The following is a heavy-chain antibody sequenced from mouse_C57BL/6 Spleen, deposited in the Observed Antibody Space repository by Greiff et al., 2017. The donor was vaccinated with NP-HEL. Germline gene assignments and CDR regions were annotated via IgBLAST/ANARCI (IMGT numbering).Heavy chain of an antibody. CDR1: GFNIKDDY. CDR3: TRGSSPYCYAMDY. D-gene: IGHD1-1*01. J-gene: IGHJ4*01. CDR2: IDPENGDT. V-gene: IGHV14-4*01. Sequence: EVQLQQSGAELVRPGASVKLSCTASGFNIKDDYMHWVKQRPEQGLEWIGWIDPENGDTEYASKFQGKATITADTSSHTAYLPLSSLTSCDTAVYYCTRGSSPYCYAMDYWGKGTSVTVSS.